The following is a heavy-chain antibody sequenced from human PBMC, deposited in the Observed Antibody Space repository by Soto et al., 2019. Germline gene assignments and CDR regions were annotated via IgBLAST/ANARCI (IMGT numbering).Heavy chain of an antibody. Sequence: QLQLQEYGSGLVKPSQTLSLTCAVSGGSISSGDYSWSWIRQPPGKGLEWIGYIYHSGSTYYNPSLKRRLTISVNSSTNQFSLKLSSVTTADTAVYCCGGSGYYPNYFDYWGQGTLVTVSS. CDR3: GGSGYYPNYFDY. V-gene: IGHV4-30-2*01. CDR2: IYHSGST. CDR1: GGSISSGDYS. J-gene: IGHJ4*02. D-gene: IGHD3-22*01.